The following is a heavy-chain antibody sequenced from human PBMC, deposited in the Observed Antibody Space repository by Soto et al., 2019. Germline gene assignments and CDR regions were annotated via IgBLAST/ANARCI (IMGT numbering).Heavy chain of an antibody. D-gene: IGHD6-6*01. Sequence: EVQLVESGGGLIQPGGSLRPSCVASVFSVSNNYMSWVRQAPGKGLEWVSVIYSDGSTYYADSVKGRFTISRDNSRNTVYLQTNSLRAEDTAVYYCARGGGVAVRPHYYYYGMDVWGQGTTVTVSS. V-gene: IGHV3-53*01. J-gene: IGHJ6*02. CDR1: VFSVSNNY. CDR2: IYSDGST. CDR3: ARGGGVAVRPHYYYYGMDV.